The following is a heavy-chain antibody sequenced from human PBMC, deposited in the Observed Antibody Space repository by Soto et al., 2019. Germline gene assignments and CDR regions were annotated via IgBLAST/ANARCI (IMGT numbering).Heavy chain of an antibody. V-gene: IGHV4-39*07. CDR1: GGSISSSSYY. D-gene: IGHD3-3*01. Sequence: SETLSLTCTVSGGSISSSSYYWGWIRQPPGKGLEWIGSIYYSGSTYYNQSLKSRVTISVDTSKNHFSLRLSSVTAADTAVYYCASASSYDFSHLAYWGQGTLVT. CDR3: ASASSYDFSHLAY. CDR2: IYYSGST. J-gene: IGHJ4*02.